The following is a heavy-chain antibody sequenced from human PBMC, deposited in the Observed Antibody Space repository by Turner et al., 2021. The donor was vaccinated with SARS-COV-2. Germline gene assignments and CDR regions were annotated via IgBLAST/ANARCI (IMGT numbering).Heavy chain of an antibody. Sequence: QVQLVQSGAEVKKPGASVNISCKASADTFNGFCSPWVRQAPGHGLEWMGSIHPNDGGANYAQKFQGRITMTRDTSISTVYMELSRLRSDDTAVYYCASSANSSGWHYWGQGTLVTVSS. J-gene: IGHJ4*02. V-gene: IGHV1-2*02. D-gene: IGHD6-19*01. CDR3: ASSANSSGWHY. CDR2: IHPNDGGA. CDR1: ADTFNGFC.